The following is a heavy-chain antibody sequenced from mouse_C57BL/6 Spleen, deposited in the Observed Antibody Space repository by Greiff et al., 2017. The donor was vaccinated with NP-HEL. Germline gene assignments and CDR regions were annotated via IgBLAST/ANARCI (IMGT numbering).Heavy chain of an antibody. CDR1: GYTFTSYW. J-gene: IGHJ4*01. Sequence: QVQLQQPGAELVRPGSSVKLSCKASGYTFTSYWMDWVKQRPGQGLEWIGNIYPSDSETHYNQKFKDKATLTVDKSSSTAYMQLSSLTSEDSAVYYCAREMGYYYGQGAMDYWGQGTSVTVSS. CDR2: IYPSDSET. D-gene: IGHD1-1*01. V-gene: IGHV1-61*01. CDR3: AREMGYYYGQGAMDY.